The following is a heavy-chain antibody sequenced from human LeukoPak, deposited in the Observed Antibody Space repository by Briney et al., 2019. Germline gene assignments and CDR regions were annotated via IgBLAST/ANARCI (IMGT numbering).Heavy chain of an antibody. J-gene: IGHJ3*02. CDR3: ARQPRDDAFDI. V-gene: IGHV1-18*01. Sequence: ASVKVSCKASGYTFTNYNINWVRQAPGQGLEWMGWISAYNGNTNSPQKFKGRVTTTTDTSTSTAYMELRSLTSDDTAVYYCARQPRDDAFDICGQGTMVTVSS. CDR1: GYTFTNYN. CDR2: ISAYNGNT.